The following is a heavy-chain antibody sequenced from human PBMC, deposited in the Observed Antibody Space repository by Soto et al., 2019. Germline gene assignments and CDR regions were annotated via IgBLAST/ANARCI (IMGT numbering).Heavy chain of an antibody. Sequence: EAQLLESGGGMVQPGGSLRLSCAASGFTFDNYAMSWVRQAPGKGLEWVSTISGNGPVTYYADSVKGRFTISRENSKNTLYLHMNSMRDEDTARYSCAQWKEMQPPFFTDYWGQGTMVTVSS. CDR3: AQWKEMQPPFFTDY. V-gene: IGHV3-23*01. J-gene: IGHJ4*02. CDR2: ISGNGPVT. D-gene: IGHD6-19*01. CDR1: GFTFDNYA.